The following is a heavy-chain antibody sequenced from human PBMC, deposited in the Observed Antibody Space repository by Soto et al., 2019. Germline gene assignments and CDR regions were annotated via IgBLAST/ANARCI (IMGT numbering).Heavy chain of an antibody. D-gene: IGHD1-1*01. CDR1: GLTFSIYG. CDR2: LSNDGTNK. J-gene: IGHJ6*02. Sequence: GSLLLACSASGLTFSIYGMHWVRQAPGKGLEWVAVLSNDGTNKYYADSVKGRFTISRDNSKNTVYLQMNSLRGEDTAVYYCAKDRGYRVEYFGMDVWGQGTKVTVYS. V-gene: IGHV3-30*18. CDR3: AKDRGYRVEYFGMDV.